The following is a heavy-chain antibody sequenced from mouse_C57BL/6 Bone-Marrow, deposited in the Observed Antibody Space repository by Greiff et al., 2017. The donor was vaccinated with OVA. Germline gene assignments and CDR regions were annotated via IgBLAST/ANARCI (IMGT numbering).Heavy chain of an antibody. V-gene: IGHV1-64*01. CDR3: ARGDDGYNYYAMDY. D-gene: IGHD2-3*01. CDR1: GYTFTSYW. CDR2: IHPNSGST. J-gene: IGHJ4*01. Sequence: QVQLKQPGAELVKPGASVKLSCKASGYTFTSYWMHWVKQRPGQGLEWIGMIHPNSGSTNYNEKFKSKATLTVDKSSSTAYMQLSSLTSEDSAVYYCARGDDGYNYYAMDYWGQGTSVTVSS.